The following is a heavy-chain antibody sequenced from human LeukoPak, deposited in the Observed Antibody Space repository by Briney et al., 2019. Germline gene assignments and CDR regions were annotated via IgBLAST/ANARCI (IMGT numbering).Heavy chain of an antibody. CDR3: ARGVWPSAYYYYGMDV. J-gene: IGHJ6*02. D-gene: IGHD3-16*01. CDR2: IYHSGST. CDR1: GGSISSYY. V-gene: IGHV4-59*01. Sequence: SETLSLTCTVSGGSISSYYWTWIRQPPGKGLEWIGYIYHSGSTNYDPSLKSRVTISVDTSKNQFSLMLGSVTAADTAVYYCARGVWPSAYYYYGMDVWGQGTTVTVSS.